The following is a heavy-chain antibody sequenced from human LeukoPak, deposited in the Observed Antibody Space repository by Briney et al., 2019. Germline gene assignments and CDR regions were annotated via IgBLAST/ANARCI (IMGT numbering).Heavy chain of an antibody. J-gene: IGHJ4*02. V-gene: IGHV3-7*01. CDR3: ARDTLGEGEDANYAVYYFDY. Sequence: GGSLRLSCAASGFTFSSYWMSWVRQAPGKGLEWVANIKQDGSEKYYVDSVKGRFTISRDNAKNSLYLQMNSLRAEDTAVYYCARDTLGEGEDANYAVYYFDYWGQGTVVTVSS. D-gene: IGHD4/OR15-4a*01. CDR1: GFTFSSYW. CDR2: IKQDGSEK.